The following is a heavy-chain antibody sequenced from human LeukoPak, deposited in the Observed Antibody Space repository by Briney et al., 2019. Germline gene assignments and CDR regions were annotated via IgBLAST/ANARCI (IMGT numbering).Heavy chain of an antibody. CDR2: ISWNSGSI. J-gene: IGHJ4*02. CDR1: GFRFNTYW. CDR3: ARDLSGVTGYTYGRGIDY. V-gene: IGHV3-9*01. D-gene: IGHD5-18*01. Sequence: GGSLRLSCAASGFRFNTYWMSWVRQAPGKGLEWVSGISWNSGSINYADSVKGRFTISRDNAKTSLYLQMNSLRAEDTAVYYCARDLSGVTGYTYGRGIDYWGQGTLVTVSS.